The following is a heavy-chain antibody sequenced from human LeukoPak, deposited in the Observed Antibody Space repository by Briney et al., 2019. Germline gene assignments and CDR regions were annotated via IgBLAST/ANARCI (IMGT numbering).Heavy chain of an antibody. CDR3: AEPEGGYYDIRPG. D-gene: IGHD3-22*01. CDR2: ISGSGGST. Sequence: GGSLRLSCAASGFTFNNFWMSWVRQAPGKGLEWVSAISGSGGSTYYADSVKGRFTISRDNSKNTLYLQMNSLRAEDTAVYYCAEPEGGYYDIRPGWGQGTLVTVSS. J-gene: IGHJ4*02. V-gene: IGHV3-23*01. CDR1: GFTFNNFW.